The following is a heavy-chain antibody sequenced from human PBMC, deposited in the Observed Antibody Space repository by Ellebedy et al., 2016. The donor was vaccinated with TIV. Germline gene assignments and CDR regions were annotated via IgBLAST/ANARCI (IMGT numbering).Heavy chain of an antibody. D-gene: IGHD2-21*01. J-gene: IGHJ4*02. Sequence: GESLKISCAASGFVFSSYTMNWVRQAPGKGLEWVSFISDTSIYYADAVEGRFTISRDNAKNSLYLQMNSLRAEDTAGYYCARGGGCFGDSCYYADFWGQGTLVTVSS. CDR3: ARGGGCFGDSCYYADF. CDR1: GFVFSSYT. CDR2: ISDTSI. V-gene: IGHV3-21*01.